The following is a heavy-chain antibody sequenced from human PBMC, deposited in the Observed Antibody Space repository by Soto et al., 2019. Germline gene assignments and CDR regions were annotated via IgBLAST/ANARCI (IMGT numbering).Heavy chain of an antibody. J-gene: IGHJ4*02. CDR2: IYYSGST. V-gene: IGHV4-30-4*01. CDR3: ATVRAHYFDN. CDR1: GGSISSGDDY. Sequence: HVQLQESGPGLVKPPQTLSLTCTVSGGSISSGDDYWSWIRQPPGKGLEWLGCIYYSGSTYYNPSLKSRLSISIDTSKNQFALSLTSVTAADTAVYYCATVRAHYFDNWGQGILVTVSS.